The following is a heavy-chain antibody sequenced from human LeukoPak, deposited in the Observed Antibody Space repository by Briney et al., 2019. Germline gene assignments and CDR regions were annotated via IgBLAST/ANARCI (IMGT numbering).Heavy chain of an antibody. CDR1: GFTFDDYA. CDR2: ISWNSGSI. J-gene: IGHJ4*02. CDR3: AKVNRGSYDTYYFDY. Sequence: GRSLRLSCAASGFTFDDYAVHWVRQAPGKGLEWVSGISWNSGSIGYADSVKGRFTISRDNAKNSLYLQMNSLRAEDTALYYCAKVNRGSYDTYYFDYWGQGTLVTVSS. D-gene: IGHD1-26*01. V-gene: IGHV3-9*01.